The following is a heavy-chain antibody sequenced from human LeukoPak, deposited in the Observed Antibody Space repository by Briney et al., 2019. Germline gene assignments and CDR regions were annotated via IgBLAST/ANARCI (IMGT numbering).Heavy chain of an antibody. Sequence: SETLSLTWTVAGGSISSYYWSWIRQPPGKGLEWIGYIYYSGSTNYNPSLKSRVTMSVDTSKNQFSLKLSSVTAADTAVYYCASYSSGWDDAFDIWGQGTMVTVSS. CDR3: ASYSSGWDDAFDI. CDR1: GGSISSYY. CDR2: IYYSGST. V-gene: IGHV4-59*12. D-gene: IGHD6-19*01. J-gene: IGHJ3*02.